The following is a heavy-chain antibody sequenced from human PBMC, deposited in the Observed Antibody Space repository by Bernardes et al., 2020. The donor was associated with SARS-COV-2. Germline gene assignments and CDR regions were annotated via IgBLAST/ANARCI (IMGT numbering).Heavy chain of an antibody. CDR3: AVTKVVTPRLFDY. CDR2: MSCTGYTT. V-gene: IGHV3-23*01. Sequence: GGSLRLSCAVSAVTVKNYAMSWVRQAPGKGLEWVAGMSCTGYTTYYVDSVKGRFTISRDSSKTTLYLQMNSLRAEDTAVYYCAVTKVVTPRLFDYWGQGTLVSVSS. D-gene: IGHD4-17*01. J-gene: IGHJ4*02. CDR1: AVTVKNYA.